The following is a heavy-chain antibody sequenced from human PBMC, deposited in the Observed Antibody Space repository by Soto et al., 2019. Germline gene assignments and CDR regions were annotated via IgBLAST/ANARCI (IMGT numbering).Heavy chain of an antibody. CDR3: ARVPVTVGDIPVSHYYSALDI. D-gene: IGHD2-15*01. J-gene: IGHJ6*02. V-gene: IGHV1-69*12. CDR1: GGTFSNYG. Sequence: QVQLVQSGAEVKKPGSSVKVSCKASGGTFSNYGINWVRQAPGQGLEWMGGIIPISDTPDYAQKFQGRVTITADESTSTAHTVLSSLVSDHTLFFYFARVPVTVGDIPVSHYYSALDIWGRGSTVTAS. CDR2: IIPISDTP.